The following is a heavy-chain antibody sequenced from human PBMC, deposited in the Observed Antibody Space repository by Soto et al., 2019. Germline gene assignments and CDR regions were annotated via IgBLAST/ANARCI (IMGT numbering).Heavy chain of an antibody. CDR3: AKPSHLSRDRYAFDY. CDR1: GFTFPNYA. Sequence: GGSLRLSCATSGFTFPNYAMSWVRQAPGKGVECVSTNSGSGRTTDYANPMKGRFTIARDKSRCTLNLRMISLRAEDTALYYCAKPSHLSRDRYAFDYWGQGTLVTVSS. D-gene: IGHD2-2*01. CDR2: NSGSGRTT. V-gene: IGHV3-23*01. J-gene: IGHJ4*02.